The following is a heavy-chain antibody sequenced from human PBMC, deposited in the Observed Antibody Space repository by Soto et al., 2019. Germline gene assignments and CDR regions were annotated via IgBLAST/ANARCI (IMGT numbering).Heavy chain of an antibody. V-gene: IGHV3-23*01. Sequence: PGGSLRLSCAASGFTFSSYAMSWVRQAPGKGLEWVSAISGSGGSTYYADSVKGRFTISRDNSKNTLYLQMNSLRAEDTAVYYCYGSGSQSRIYNYYYGMDVWGQGTTVTVS. CDR3: YGSGSQSRIYNYYYGMDV. CDR1: GFTFSSYA. J-gene: IGHJ6*02. D-gene: IGHD3-10*01. CDR2: ISGSGGST.